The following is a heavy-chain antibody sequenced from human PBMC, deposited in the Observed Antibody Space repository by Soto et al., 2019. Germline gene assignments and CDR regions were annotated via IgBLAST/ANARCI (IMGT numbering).Heavy chain of an antibody. CDR1: GGSFSGYY. CDR3: ARQERVMTTVVTYSGVGI. CDR2: INHSGST. J-gene: IGHJ3*02. Sequence: PSETLSLTCAVYGGSFSGYYWSWTRQPPGKGLEWIGEINHSGSTYYNPSLKSRVTISVDTSKNQFSLKLSSVTAADTAVYYCARQERVMTTVVTYSGVGIWGQGTMVTVSS. V-gene: IGHV4-34*01. D-gene: IGHD4-17*01.